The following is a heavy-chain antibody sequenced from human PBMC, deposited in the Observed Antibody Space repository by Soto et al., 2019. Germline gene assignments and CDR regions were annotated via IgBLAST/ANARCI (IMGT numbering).Heavy chain of an antibody. J-gene: IGHJ4*02. CDR3: AGQRSDYSKYFDY. D-gene: IGHD2-15*01. V-gene: IGHV1-3*01. Sequence: ASVKVSCKASRYTFSSYTIHWVRQATGQRLEWMGWINGGKGNTKYSQKFQGRVTITRHTAANIANMELSSLRSEDTAVYYCAGQRSDYSKYFDYWGQGTLVTVSS. CDR2: INGGKGNT. CDR1: RYTFSSYT.